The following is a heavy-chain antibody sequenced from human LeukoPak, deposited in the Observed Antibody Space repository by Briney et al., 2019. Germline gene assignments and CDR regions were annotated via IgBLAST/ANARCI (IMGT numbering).Heavy chain of an antibody. Sequence: SETLSLTCTVSGGSISSYYWSWIRQPPGKGLEWIGYIYYSGSTNYNPSLKSRVTISVDTSKNQFSLKLSSVTAADTAVYYCARQEGQGGATAFDYWGQGTLVTVSS. J-gene: IGHJ4*02. CDR1: GGSISSYY. CDR2: IYYSGST. D-gene: IGHD1-26*01. V-gene: IGHV4-59*08. CDR3: ARQEGQGGATAFDY.